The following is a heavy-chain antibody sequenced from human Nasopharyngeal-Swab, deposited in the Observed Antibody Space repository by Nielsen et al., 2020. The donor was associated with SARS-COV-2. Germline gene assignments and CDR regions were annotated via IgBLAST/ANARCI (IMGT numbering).Heavy chain of an antibody. CDR2: ISHDGNKK. D-gene: IGHD3-10*01. V-gene: IGHV3-30*18. CDR1: GFTFGTYG. CDR3: AKGPQTEKRINMVRGVITEGYYYYNYYMDV. J-gene: IGHJ6*03. Sequence: GGSLRLSCAASGFTFGTYGMHWVRQAPGKGLEWVAVISHDGNKKYYADSVKGRFTIFRDNSKNTVYLQMDSLRAEDTAVYYCAKGPQTEKRINMVRGVITEGYYYYNYYMDVWGKGTTVTVSS.